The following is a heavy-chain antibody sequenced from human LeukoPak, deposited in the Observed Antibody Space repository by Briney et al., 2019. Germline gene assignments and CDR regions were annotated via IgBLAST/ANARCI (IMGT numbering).Heavy chain of an antibody. Sequence: ASVKVSCKASGYTFTGYYMHWVRQAPGQGLEWMGWINPNSGGTNYAQKFQGRVTMTRDTSISTAYMELSRLRSDDTAVYYCAREFDYYDSSGYTEYFQHWGQGTLVTVSS. J-gene: IGHJ1*01. CDR3: AREFDYYDSSGYTEYFQH. D-gene: IGHD3-22*01. CDR1: GYTFTGYY. V-gene: IGHV1-2*02. CDR2: INPNSGGT.